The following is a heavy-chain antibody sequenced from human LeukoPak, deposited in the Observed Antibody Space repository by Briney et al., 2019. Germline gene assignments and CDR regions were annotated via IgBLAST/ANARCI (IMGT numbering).Heavy chain of an antibody. Sequence: GGSLRLSCAASGFTFSSYWMSWVRQAPGKGLEWVANIKQDGSEKYYVDSVKGRFTISRDNAKNSLYLQMNSLRAEDTAVYYCAKPQPYYDSSGCFDYWGQGTLVTVSS. CDR3: AKPQPYYDSSGCFDY. V-gene: IGHV3-7*03. J-gene: IGHJ4*02. CDR2: IKQDGSEK. D-gene: IGHD3-22*01. CDR1: GFTFSSYW.